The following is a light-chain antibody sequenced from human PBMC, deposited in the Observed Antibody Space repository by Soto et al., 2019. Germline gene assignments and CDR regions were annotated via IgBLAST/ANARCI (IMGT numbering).Light chain of an antibody. V-gene: IGKV1-5*03. Sequence: DIPMTQSPSTLSASVGDRVTITCRASQSIGRWLAWYQQKPGKAPKVLIYKASSLKSGVPSRFSGSGSGTEFTLSITGLQPDDFATYYCQQYNTYPWTFGQGTKVDIK. CDR3: QQYNTYPWT. CDR2: KAS. J-gene: IGKJ1*01. CDR1: QSIGRW.